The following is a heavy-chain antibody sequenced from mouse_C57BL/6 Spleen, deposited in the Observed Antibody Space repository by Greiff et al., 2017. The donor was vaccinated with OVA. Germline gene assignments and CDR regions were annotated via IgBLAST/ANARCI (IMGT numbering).Heavy chain of an antibody. CDR3: AKEGVPRYFDV. CDR2: IWSGGST. CDR1: GFSLTSYG. D-gene: IGHD5-1*01. V-gene: IGHV2-4*01. J-gene: IGHJ1*03. Sequence: VMLVESGPGLVQPSQSLSITCTVSGFSLTSYGVHWVRQPPGKGLEWLGVIWSGGSTDYNAAFISRLSISKDNSKSQVFFKMNSLQADDTAIYYCAKEGVPRYFDVWGTGTTVTVSS.